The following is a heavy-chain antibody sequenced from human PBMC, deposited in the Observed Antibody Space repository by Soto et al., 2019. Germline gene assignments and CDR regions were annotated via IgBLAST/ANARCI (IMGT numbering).Heavy chain of an antibody. Sequence: QVQLQQWGAGLLKPSETLSLTCAVYGGSFSDYYWSWIRQPPGKGLEWIGEINHSGSTNYNQSLKSRVTISVDPSKNQFSLKLSSVTAADTAVYYCSRSVAGTDYWGQGTLVTVSS. CDR1: GGSFSDYY. J-gene: IGHJ4*02. D-gene: IGHD6-19*01. CDR3: SRSVAGTDY. V-gene: IGHV4-34*01. CDR2: INHSGST.